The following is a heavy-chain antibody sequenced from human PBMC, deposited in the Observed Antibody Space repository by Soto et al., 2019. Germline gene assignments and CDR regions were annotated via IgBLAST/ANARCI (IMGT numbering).Heavy chain of an antibody. CDR1: GFIFKHHA. D-gene: IGHD1-1*01. Sequence: QVQLVESGGGVVQPGRSLRLSCAASGFIFKHHAMHWVRQAAGKGLEWVAQIWYDGSHTYYTDSVKGRVTISRDNLKDMVYLQMDSLRAEDTAVYYCARDGQQLAPYAMDVWGQGTTVTVSS. CDR2: IWYDGSHT. J-gene: IGHJ6*02. CDR3: ARDGQQLAPYAMDV. V-gene: IGHV3-33*01.